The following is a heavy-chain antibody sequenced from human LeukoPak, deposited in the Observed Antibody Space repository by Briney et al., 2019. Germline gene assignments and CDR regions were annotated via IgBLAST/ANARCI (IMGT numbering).Heavy chain of an antibody. Sequence: PGGSLRLSCEGSEFSFSSYWMSWVRQAPGKGLEWVAKIKQDGSEKYYVDSVKGRFTISRDNAKNSLYLQMNSLRAEDTAVYYCARAVAGIYYYYYMDVWGKGTTVTISS. CDR3: ARAVAGIYYYYYMDV. CDR1: EFSFSSYW. CDR2: IKQDGSEK. J-gene: IGHJ6*03. V-gene: IGHV3-7*01. D-gene: IGHD6-19*01.